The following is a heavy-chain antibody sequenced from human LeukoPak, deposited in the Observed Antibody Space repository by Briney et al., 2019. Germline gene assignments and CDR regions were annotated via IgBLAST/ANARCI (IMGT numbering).Heavy chain of an antibody. CDR3: ARDLWRRYYGMDV. V-gene: IGHV3-33*01. J-gene: IGHJ6*02. CDR2: IWYDGSNK. Sequence: GGSLRLSCAASGFTFSSYGMHWVRQAPGKGLEWVAVIWYDGSNKYYADSVKGRFTISRDNSKNTLYLQMNSLRAEDTAVYYCARDLWRRYYGMDVWGQGTTVTVSS. CDR1: GFTFSSYG. D-gene: IGHD2-21*01.